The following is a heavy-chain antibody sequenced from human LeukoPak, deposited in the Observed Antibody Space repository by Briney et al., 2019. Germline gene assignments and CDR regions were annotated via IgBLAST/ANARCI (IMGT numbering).Heavy chain of an antibody. D-gene: IGHD1-26*01. J-gene: IGHJ4*02. Sequence: GGSLRLSCAASGFIFSSYAMHWVRQAPGKGLEWVAVISYDGSNKYYADSVKGRFTISRDNSKNTLYLQMNSLRAEDTAAYYCARILVGATTGTFDYWGQGTLVTVSS. CDR2: ISYDGSNK. CDR3: ARILVGATTGTFDY. V-gene: IGHV3-30*04. CDR1: GFIFSSYA.